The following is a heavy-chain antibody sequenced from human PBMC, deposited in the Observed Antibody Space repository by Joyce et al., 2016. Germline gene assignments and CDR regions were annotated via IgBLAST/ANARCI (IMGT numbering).Heavy chain of an antibody. CDR2: GNRNGYDI. CDR1: GFRFSGYW. D-gene: IGHD3-3*01. Sequence: DVQLVESGGGLVQPGGSLRLSCAASGFRFSGYWMHWVRQAPGKGLVWVSRGNRNGYDIRDADSVKGRFTISRDNVKDTLYLQMNSLRAEDSALYYCARGDFWSEFDYWGQGALVTVSS. CDR3: ARGDFWSEFDY. J-gene: IGHJ4*02. V-gene: IGHV3-74*01.